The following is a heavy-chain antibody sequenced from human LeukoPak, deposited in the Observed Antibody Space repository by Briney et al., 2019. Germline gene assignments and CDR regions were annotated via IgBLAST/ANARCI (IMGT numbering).Heavy chain of an antibody. CDR1: TSR. Sequence: ASVKVSCKATSRISWVRQAPGQGLEWMGWIGTYGGDTYYAQKFQGRITVTTDTSTSTVYMELRNLRSDDTAVYYCARDLWSFYDDSGYNRDFDSWGQGTLVTVSS. V-gene: IGHV1-18*01. J-gene: IGHJ5*01. CDR2: IGTYGGDT. D-gene: IGHD3-22*01. CDR3: ARDLWSFYDDSGYNRDFDS.